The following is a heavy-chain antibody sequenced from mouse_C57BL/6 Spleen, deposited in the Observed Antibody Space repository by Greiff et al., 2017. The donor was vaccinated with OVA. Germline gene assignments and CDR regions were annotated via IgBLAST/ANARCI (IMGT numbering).Heavy chain of an antibody. CDR3: ARVPNYYGSSSFDY. Sequence: EVKLVESGPELVKPGASVKIPCKASGYTFTDYNMDWVKQSHGKSLEWIGDINPNNGGTIYNQKFKGKATLTVDKSSSTAYMELRSLTSEDTAVYYCARVPNYYGSSSFDYWGQGTTLTVSS. J-gene: IGHJ2*01. V-gene: IGHV1-18*01. D-gene: IGHD1-1*01. CDR1: GYTFTDYN. CDR2: INPNNGGT.